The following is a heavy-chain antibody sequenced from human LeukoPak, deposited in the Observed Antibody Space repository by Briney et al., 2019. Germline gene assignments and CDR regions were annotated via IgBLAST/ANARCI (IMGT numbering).Heavy chain of an antibody. CDR2: ISSSSSYI. V-gene: IGHV3-21*01. Sequence: GGSLRLSCAASGFTFSSYSMNWVRQAPGKGLEWVSSISSSSSYIYYADSVKGRFTISRDNAKNSLYLQMNSLRAEDTAVYYCARKAPAANVYYMDVWGKGTTVTVSS. CDR3: ARKAPAANVYYMDV. J-gene: IGHJ6*03. D-gene: IGHD2-2*01. CDR1: GFTFSSYS.